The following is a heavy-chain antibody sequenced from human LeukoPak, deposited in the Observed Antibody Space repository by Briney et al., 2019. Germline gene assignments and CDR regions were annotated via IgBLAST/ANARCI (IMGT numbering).Heavy chain of an antibody. CDR1: GLTVTTNY. D-gene: IGHD6-13*01. CDR3: VPPAARLHRTISTEYLQD. V-gene: IGHV3-48*03. J-gene: IGHJ1*01. Sequence: GGSHSLSCAAAGLTVTTNYAGSVRQAPGKGLEWVAYISTSGSTIDYADSVKGRFTISRDNGKSSVFLQMNRLRVEDTALYYCVPPAARLHRTISTEYLQDWGQGTLVTVSS. CDR2: ISTSGSTI.